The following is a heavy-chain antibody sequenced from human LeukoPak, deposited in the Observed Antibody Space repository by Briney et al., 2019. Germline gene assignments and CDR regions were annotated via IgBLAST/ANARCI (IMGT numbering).Heavy chain of an antibody. V-gene: IGHV3-53*01. CDR3: ARDLDSYGSY. Sequence: GGSLRLSCAASGFTFSSYAMHWVRQAPGKGLEWVSVIYSDSSTYYADSVKGRFTISRDNSKNTLYLQMNSLRAEDTAVYYCARDLDSYGSYWGQGTLVTVSS. D-gene: IGHD5-18*01. J-gene: IGHJ4*02. CDR1: GFTFSSYA. CDR2: IYSDSST.